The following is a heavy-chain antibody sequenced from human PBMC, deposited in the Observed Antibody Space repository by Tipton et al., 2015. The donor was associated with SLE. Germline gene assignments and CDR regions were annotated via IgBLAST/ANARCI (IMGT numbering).Heavy chain of an antibody. CDR1: GYSISSGFY. CDR3: ARGRRSSGT. J-gene: IGHJ4*02. Sequence: TLSLTCTVSGYSISSGFYWGWIRQPPGKGLEWIGNIYHSGSTFYNPSLKSRVTISVDTSKNQFSLKLSSVTAADTAVYYCARGRRSSGTRGQGTLVTVSS. CDR2: IYHSGST. D-gene: IGHD6-25*01. V-gene: IGHV4-38-2*02.